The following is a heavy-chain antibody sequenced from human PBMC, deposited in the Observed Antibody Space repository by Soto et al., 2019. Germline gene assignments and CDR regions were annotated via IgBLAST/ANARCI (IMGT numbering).Heavy chain of an antibody. J-gene: IGHJ4*02. CDR2: ISSSSSTI. CDR3: ARAPSLLDYGDYGLY. Sequence: EVQLVESGGGLVQPGGSLRLSCAASGFTFSSYSMNWVRQAPGKGLEWVSYISSSSSTIYYADSVKGRFTISRDNAKNSRYLQMNSLRAEDTAVYYCARAPSLLDYGDYGLYWGQGTLVTVSS. CDR1: GFTFSSYS. D-gene: IGHD4-17*01. V-gene: IGHV3-48*01.